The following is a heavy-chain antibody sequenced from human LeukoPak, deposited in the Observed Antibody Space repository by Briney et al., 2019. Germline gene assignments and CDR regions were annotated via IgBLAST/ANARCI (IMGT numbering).Heavy chain of an antibody. J-gene: IGHJ4*02. Sequence: PSETLSLTRTVPGGSISSHYWSWIRQPPGKGLEWIGYIYYSGSTDYHPYLKQRVTISVDTSKNQFSLKLSSVTAADTAVYYCARDYGDYVYYFDYWGQGTLVTVSS. CDR1: GGSISSHY. CDR3: ARDYGDYVYYFDY. CDR2: IYYSGST. D-gene: IGHD4-17*01. V-gene: IGHV4-59*11.